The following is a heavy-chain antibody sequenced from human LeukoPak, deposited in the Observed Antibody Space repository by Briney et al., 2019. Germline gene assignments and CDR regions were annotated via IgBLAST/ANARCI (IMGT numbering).Heavy chain of an antibody. J-gene: IGHJ4*02. D-gene: IGHD6-13*01. Sequence: SETLSLTCTVSGYSITTNTYYWGRIPPPPGKGLEGIGSVYYCESTSYSPSLKSRVTASVDTSKNQFSLKLSSVTAADTAVYYCARQGAAASGRAFDYWGQGTLVTVSS. V-gene: IGHV4-39*01. CDR3: ARQGAAASGRAFDY. CDR2: VYYCEST. CDR1: GYSITTNTYY.